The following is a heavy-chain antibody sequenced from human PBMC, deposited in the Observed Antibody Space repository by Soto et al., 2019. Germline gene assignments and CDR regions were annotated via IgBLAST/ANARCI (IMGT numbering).Heavy chain of an antibody. CDR2: INPNSGGT. J-gene: IGHJ6*02. CDR3: AREKQLASYGMDV. D-gene: IGHD6-13*01. CDR1: GYTFTGYY. V-gene: IGHV1-2*04. Sequence: ASVKVSCKASGYTFTGYYMHWVRQAPGQGLEWMGWINPNSGGTNYAQKFQGWVTMTRDTSISTAYMELSRLRSDDTAVYYCAREKQLASYGMDVWGQGTKVTVSS.